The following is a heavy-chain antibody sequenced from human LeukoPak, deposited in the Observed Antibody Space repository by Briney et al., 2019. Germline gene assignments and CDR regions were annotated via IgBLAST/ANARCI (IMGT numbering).Heavy chain of an antibody. D-gene: IGHD6-19*01. Sequence: SGGSLRLSCAASGFTFSSYGMHWVRQAPGKGLEWVSYISSSSSTIYYADSVKGRFTISRDNAKNSLYLQMNSLRDEDTAVYYCARDLSGWTDHYFDYWGQGTLVTVSS. CDR2: ISSSSSTI. CDR3: ARDLSGWTDHYFDY. V-gene: IGHV3-48*02. J-gene: IGHJ4*02. CDR1: GFTFSSYG.